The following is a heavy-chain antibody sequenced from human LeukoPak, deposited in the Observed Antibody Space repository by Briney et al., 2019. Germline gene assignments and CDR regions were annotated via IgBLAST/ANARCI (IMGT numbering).Heavy chain of an antibody. CDR1: GGSLSDYY. CDR2: INHSGST. D-gene: IGHD5-18*01. Sequence: SETLSLTCAVYGGSLSDYYWSWIRKPPGKGLEWIGEINHSGSTNYNPSLKSRVTISVDTSKNQFSLKLSSVTAADTAVYYCARGLRGHSPVDYWGQGTLVTVSS. CDR3: ARGLRGHSPVDY. J-gene: IGHJ4*02. V-gene: IGHV4-34*01.